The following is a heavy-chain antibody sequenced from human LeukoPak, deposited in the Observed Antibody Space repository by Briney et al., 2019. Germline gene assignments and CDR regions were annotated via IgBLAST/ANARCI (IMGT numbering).Heavy chain of an antibody. CDR3: ARDRGHCSSSSCLGYMDV. CDR1: GNTFPSHF. CDR2: INPNNGGT. Sequence: ASVKVSCKASGNTFPSHFMNWVRQAPGQGLEWMGWINPNNGGTNYAQKFQGRVTMTRDTSINTAYMEVSRLRSDDTAVYYCARDRGHCSSSSCLGYMDVWGKGTMVTVSS. V-gene: IGHV1-2*02. J-gene: IGHJ6*03. D-gene: IGHD2-2*03.